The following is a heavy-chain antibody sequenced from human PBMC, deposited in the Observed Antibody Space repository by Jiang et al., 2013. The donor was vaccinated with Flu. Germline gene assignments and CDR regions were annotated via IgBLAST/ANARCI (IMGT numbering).Heavy chain of an antibody. CDR1: GGSVNSGNYY. V-gene: IGHV4-61*01. J-gene: IGHJ4*02. CDR2: IYYSGST. Sequence: PGLVKPSETLSLTCTVSGGSVNSGNYYWAWIRQPPGKGLEWIGYIYYSGSTKYNPSLKSRATISVDTSKNQFSLKLSSVSAADTAVYYCARDSTYRSDGSCYSFDYWGQGTLVTVFS. D-gene: IGHD2-15*01. CDR3: ARDSTYRSDGSCYSFDY.